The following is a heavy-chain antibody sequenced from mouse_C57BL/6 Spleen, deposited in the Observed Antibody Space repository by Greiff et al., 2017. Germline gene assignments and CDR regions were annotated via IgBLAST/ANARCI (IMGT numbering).Heavy chain of an antibody. CDR1: GYSFTGYY. CDR2: INPSTGGT. Sequence: EVQLQQSGPELVKPGASVKISCKASGYSFTGYYMNWVKQSPEKSLEWIGEINPSTGGTTYNQKFKAQATLTVDKTSSTAYMQLKSLTSEDSAVYCCERAGDYDEVDYWGQGTTVTVSS. CDR3: ERAGDYDEVDY. V-gene: IGHV1-42*01. D-gene: IGHD2-4*01. J-gene: IGHJ2*01.